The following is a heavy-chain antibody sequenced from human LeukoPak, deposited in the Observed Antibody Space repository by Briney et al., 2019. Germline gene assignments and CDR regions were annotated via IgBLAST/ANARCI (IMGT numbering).Heavy chain of an antibody. CDR3: TRVVNGGHFDY. D-gene: IGHD2-8*01. CDR2: VYHTGAS. V-gene: IGHV4-59*01. J-gene: IGHJ4*02. CDR1: GASINNYY. Sequence: SETLSLTCSVSGASINNYYWTWIRQPPGKGLEWIGYVYHTGASGYHPSLKSRVAMSLDTPKNQVSLNLRSVTAADTAVYFCTRVVNGGHFDYWGQGTLVTVSS.